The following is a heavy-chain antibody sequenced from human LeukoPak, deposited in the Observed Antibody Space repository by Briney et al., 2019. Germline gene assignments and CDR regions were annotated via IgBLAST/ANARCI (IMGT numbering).Heavy chain of an antibody. Sequence: PSETLSLTCTVSGVSISSYSWSWIRQPAGKGLEGIGRIYTSGSTNYNPSLKSRVTMSVDTSKNQFSLKLSSVTAADTAVYYCARRTTYYDILTGYYPYYFDYWGQGTLVTVSS. J-gene: IGHJ4*02. V-gene: IGHV4-4*07. CDR3: ARRTTYYDILTGYYPYYFDY. CDR1: GVSISSYS. CDR2: IYTSGST. D-gene: IGHD3-9*01.